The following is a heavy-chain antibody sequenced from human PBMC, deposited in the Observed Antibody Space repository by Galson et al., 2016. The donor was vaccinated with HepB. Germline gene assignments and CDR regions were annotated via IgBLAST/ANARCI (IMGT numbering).Heavy chain of an antibody. Sequence: QVQLQESGPGLVKPSQTLSLTCTVSGDSITSGGYYWSWIRQHPGKGLEWIGYSYHNGATSYNPSLKSRLTTSVDTAKNQFSRELSSVTAADTAVYYCARVTPLLVTDYWGQGTLVTVSS. D-gene: IGHD2-15*01. J-gene: IGHJ4*02. CDR1: GDSITSGGYY. CDR3: ARVTPLLVTDY. V-gene: IGHV4-31*03. CDR2: SYHNGAT.